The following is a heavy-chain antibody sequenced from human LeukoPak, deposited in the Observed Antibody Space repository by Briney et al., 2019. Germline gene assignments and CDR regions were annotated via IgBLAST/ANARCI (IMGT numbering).Heavy chain of an antibody. CDR2: ISPGDSDT. V-gene: IGHV5-51*01. Sequence: GESLKISCKGSGYSFISYWIAWVRLMPGKGLEWMGIISPGDSDTRSSPSFQGQVSISVDKSINTAYLQWSSLKASDTAMYYCAGRVSGGMDVWGQGTPVTVSS. J-gene: IGHJ6*02. CDR1: GYSFISYW. CDR3: AGRVSGGMDV.